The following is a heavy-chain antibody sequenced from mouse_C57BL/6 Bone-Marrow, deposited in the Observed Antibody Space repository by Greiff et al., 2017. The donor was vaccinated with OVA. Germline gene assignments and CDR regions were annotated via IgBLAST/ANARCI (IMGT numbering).Heavy chain of an antibody. V-gene: IGHV1-72*01. CDR3: ARKGNSSTVVDGFAY. CDR1: GYTFTSYW. D-gene: IGHD1-1*01. Sequence: VKVVESGAELVKPGASVKLSCKASGYTFTSYWMHWVKQRPGRGLEWIGRIDPNSGGTKYNEKFKSKATLTVDRPSSTAYMQLSSLTSEDSAVYYCARKGNSSTVVDGFAYWGQGTLVTVSA. J-gene: IGHJ3*01. CDR2: IDPNSGGT.